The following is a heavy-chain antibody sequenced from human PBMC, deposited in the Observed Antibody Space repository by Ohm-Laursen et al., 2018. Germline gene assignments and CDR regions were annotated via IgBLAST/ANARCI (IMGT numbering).Heavy chain of an antibody. CDR2: INHSGST. CDR1: GGSFSGYY. D-gene: IGHD3-3*01. V-gene: IGHV4-34*01. CDR3: ARGRPSYYDFWSGYDY. J-gene: IGHJ4*02. Sequence: SGTLSLTCAVYGGSFSGYYWSWIRQPPGKGLEWIGEINHSGSTNYNPSLKSRVTISVDTTKNQFSLKLSSVTAADTAVYYCARGRPSYYDFWSGYDYWGQGTLVTVSS.